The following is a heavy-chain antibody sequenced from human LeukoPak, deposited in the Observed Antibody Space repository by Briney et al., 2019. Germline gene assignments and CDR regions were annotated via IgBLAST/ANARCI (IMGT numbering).Heavy chain of an antibody. Sequence: SETLSLTCAVYGGSFSGYYWSWIRQPPGKGLEWIGEINHSGSTNYNPSLKSRVTISVDTSKNQFSLKLSSVTAADTAVYYCARGRRPRSYYYMDVWGKGTTVTVSS. CDR2: INHSGST. J-gene: IGHJ6*03. V-gene: IGHV4-34*01. CDR3: ARGRRPRSYYYMDV. CDR1: GGSFSGYY.